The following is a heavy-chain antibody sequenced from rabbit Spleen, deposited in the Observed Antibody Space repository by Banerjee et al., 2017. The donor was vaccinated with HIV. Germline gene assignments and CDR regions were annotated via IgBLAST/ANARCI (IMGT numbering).Heavy chain of an antibody. J-gene: IGHJ4*01. CDR3: ARDTVDAGYAGYGYATLHYFDL. D-gene: IGHD6-1*01. CDR2: IYAGDGST. Sequence: QEQLVESGGGLVKPEGSLKLSCTASGFSFSNKAVMCWVRQAPGKGLELIGCIYAGDGSTDYTNWVNGRFTISKTSSTTVTLHMTSLTAADTATYFCARDTVDAGYAGYGYATLHYFDLWGPGTLVTVS. CDR1: GFSFSNKAV. V-gene: IGHV1S45*01.